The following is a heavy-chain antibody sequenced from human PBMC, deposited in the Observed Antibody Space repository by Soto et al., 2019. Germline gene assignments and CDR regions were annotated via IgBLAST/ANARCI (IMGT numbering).Heavy chain of an antibody. CDR2: IYSAGST. Sequence: PGGALRLSLAAPGFTVSNSYISWGRPAPGKGLEWVSVIYSAGSTYYADSVKGRFTISRDNSKNTLYLQMNSLRAEDTAVYCCARSSPNDYYYYYMDVWGRGTTVTVSS. CDR3: ARSSPNDYYYYYMDV. CDR1: GFTVSNSY. V-gene: IGHV3-66*01. J-gene: IGHJ6*03.